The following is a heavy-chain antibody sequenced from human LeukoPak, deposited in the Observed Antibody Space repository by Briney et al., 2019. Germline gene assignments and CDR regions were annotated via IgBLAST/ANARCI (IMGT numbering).Heavy chain of an antibody. Sequence: GGSLRLSCAASGFTFSSYSMNWVRQAPGKGLEWVSYISSSSSTIYYADSVKGRFTISRDNSKNTLYLQMNSLRAEDTAVYYCAKGEGYFDYWGQGTLVTVSS. J-gene: IGHJ4*02. CDR3: AKGEGYFDY. CDR1: GFTFSSYS. CDR2: ISSSSSTI. V-gene: IGHV3-48*01.